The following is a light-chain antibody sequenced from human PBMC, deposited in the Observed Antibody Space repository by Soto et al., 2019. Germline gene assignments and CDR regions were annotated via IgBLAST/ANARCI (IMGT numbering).Light chain of an antibody. V-gene: IGKV3-15*01. CDR1: QSVDGY. J-gene: IGKJ5*01. CDR3: QQYHKWPPIT. CDR2: GAS. Sequence: EVVMTQAPGTLSESLGESATLSCRASQSVDGYLAWYQQKPGQAPRLLIYGASTRATGVTARFRGGGSGTEFTLTISSLQSEDSAVYYCQQYHKWPPITFGQGTRLEIK.